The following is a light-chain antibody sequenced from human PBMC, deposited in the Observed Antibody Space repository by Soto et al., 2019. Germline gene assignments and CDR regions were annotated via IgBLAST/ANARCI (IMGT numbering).Light chain of an antibody. Sequence: EIVLTQSPGTLSLSPGERATLSCGASQSVVSNYLAWYQQKPGQGPRLLIFGASSRATGIPDRFSGSGSGKDFTLTISRLEPEDFAVYYCQQYGSSPLTFGQGTKVEIK. CDR2: GAS. CDR1: QSVVSNY. CDR3: QQYGSSPLT. V-gene: IGKV3-20*01. J-gene: IGKJ1*01.